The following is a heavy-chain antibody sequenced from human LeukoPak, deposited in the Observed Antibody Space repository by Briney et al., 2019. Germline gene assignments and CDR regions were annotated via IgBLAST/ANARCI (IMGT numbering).Heavy chain of an antibody. D-gene: IGHD3-10*01. CDR1: GYTFTSYY. CDR2: INPSGGST. Sequence: ASVNVSCKASGYTFTSYYMHWLRQAPGPGLEWIGIINPSGGSTSYAQKFLRRVTMTRDTSTGTVYMDLSSLRSEDTAVYYCAREQRITIVRGYVYDYWGQGTLVTVSS. J-gene: IGHJ4*02. V-gene: IGHV1-46*01. CDR3: AREQRITIVRGYVYDY.